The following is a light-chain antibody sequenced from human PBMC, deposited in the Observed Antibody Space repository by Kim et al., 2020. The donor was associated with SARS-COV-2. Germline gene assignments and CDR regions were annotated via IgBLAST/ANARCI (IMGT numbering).Light chain of an antibody. V-gene: IGKV1-39*01. J-gene: IGKJ2*01. CDR2: AAS. CDR3: KQSHRLQYT. Sequence: DIQMTQSPSSLSASVGDRVTITCRASQSVNDYFNWYQHKPGKAPNLLIYAASTLQSGVPSRFSGSGSDSAFTLTITSLQPEDSATYYCKQSHRLQYTFGQGTKLQI. CDR1: QSVNDY.